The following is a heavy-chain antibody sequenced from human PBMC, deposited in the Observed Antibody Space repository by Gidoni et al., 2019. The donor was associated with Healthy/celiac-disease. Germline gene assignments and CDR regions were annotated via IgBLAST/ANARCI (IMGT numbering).Heavy chain of an antibody. D-gene: IGHD1-26*01. CDR3: AHRDSGSYSSLEDAFDI. CDR1: GFSLSTSGVG. J-gene: IGHJ3*02. V-gene: IGHV2-5*01. Sequence: QITLKESGPTLVKPTQTLTLTCTFSGFSLSTSGVGVGWIRQPPGKALEWLALIYWNDDKRYSPSLKSRLTITKDTSKNQVVLTMTNMDPVDTATYYCAHRDSGSYSSLEDAFDIWGQGTMVTVSS. CDR2: IYWNDDK.